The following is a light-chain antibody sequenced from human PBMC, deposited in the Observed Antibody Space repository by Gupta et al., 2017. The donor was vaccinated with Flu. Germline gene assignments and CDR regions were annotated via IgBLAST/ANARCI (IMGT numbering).Light chain of an antibody. J-gene: IGLJ2*01. CDR3: SSCISSTTLV. Sequence: QSALTQPASVSGSPGQSITTSCTGTSSDIGSYNYVSWYQQHPGQAPKLLIFGVTNRPSGVSDRFSASKSGDTASLTXSXLQAEDXADYYCSSCISSTTLVFGGGTKLTVL. V-gene: IGLV2-14*01. CDR1: SSDIGSYNY. CDR2: GVT.